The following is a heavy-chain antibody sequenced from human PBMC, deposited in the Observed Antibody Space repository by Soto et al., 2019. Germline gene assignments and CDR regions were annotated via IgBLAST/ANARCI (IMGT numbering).Heavy chain of an antibody. Sequence: PGGSLRLSCAASGFTFSSYSMNWVRQAPGKGLEWVSSISSSSSYIYYADSVKGRFTISRDNAKNSLYLQMNSLRAEDTAVYYCAREGPDYSNSHFDYWGQGTLVTSPQ. V-gene: IGHV3-21*01. D-gene: IGHD4-4*01. J-gene: IGHJ4*02. CDR3: AREGPDYSNSHFDY. CDR1: GFTFSSYS. CDR2: ISSSSSYI.